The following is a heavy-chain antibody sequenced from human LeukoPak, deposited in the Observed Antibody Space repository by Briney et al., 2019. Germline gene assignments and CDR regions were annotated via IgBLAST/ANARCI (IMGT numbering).Heavy chain of an antibody. D-gene: IGHD3-3*01. CDR3: ARDSRYYDFWSWYFDL. Sequence: SETLSLTCTVSGGSISSGDYYWSWIRQPPGKGLEWIGYIYYSGSTYYNPSLKSRVTISVDTSKNQFSLKLSSVTAADTAVYYCARDSRYYDFWSWYFDLWGRGTLVTVSS. V-gene: IGHV4-30-4*08. J-gene: IGHJ2*01. CDR2: IYYSGST. CDR1: GGSISSGDYY.